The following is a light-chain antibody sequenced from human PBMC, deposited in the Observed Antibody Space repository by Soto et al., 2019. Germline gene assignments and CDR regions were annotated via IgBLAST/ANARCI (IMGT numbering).Light chain of an antibody. J-gene: IGKJ5*01. CDR2: GAS. Sequence: EIVMTQSPATLSVSPGESATLSCWASLSVTGDLAWYQQKLGRAPRLLISGASRRATGIPDRFSGSGSGTDFTLTITSLEPEDFAVYYCQQYGTSPRTFGQVTRLEIK. CDR1: LSVTGD. V-gene: IGKV3-20*01. CDR3: QQYGTSPRT.